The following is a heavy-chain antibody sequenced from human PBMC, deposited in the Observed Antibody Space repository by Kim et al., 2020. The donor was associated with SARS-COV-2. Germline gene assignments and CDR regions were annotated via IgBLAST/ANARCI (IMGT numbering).Heavy chain of an antibody. V-gene: IGHV4-39*01. D-gene: IGHD3-10*01. Sequence: YYNPSLRSRGTRSVDTSKNQCSLKLGSVTAADTAVYYCARLIGSYYGMDVWGQGTTVTVSS. CDR3: ARLIGSYYGMDV. J-gene: IGHJ6*02.